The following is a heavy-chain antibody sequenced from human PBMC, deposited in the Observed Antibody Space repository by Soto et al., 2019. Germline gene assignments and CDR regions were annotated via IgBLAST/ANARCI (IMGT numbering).Heavy chain of an antibody. CDR2: LSSSSIYI. CDR1: GFTFSSYS. CDR3: ARDLRLWELSLFDKPDY. D-gene: IGHD3-16*02. V-gene: IGHV3-21*01. J-gene: IGHJ4*02. Sequence: EVQLVESGGGLVKPGGSLRLSCATSGFTFSSYSMNWVRQAPGKGLEWVSSLSSSSIYIYYADSVKGRFTISRDNAKNSLYLQMNGLRAEDTAVYYCARDLRLWELSLFDKPDYWGQGTLVIVSA.